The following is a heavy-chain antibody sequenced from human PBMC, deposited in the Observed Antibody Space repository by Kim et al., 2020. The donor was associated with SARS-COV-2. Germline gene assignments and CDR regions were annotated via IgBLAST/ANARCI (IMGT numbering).Heavy chain of an antibody. V-gene: IGHV1-46*01. Sequence: KVQGEVTMTRDTSTSTVYMELSSLRSEDTAVYYCARDVTYSSSWSGVFDYWGQGTLVTVSS. J-gene: IGHJ4*02. CDR3: ARDVTYSSSWSGVFDY. D-gene: IGHD6-13*01.